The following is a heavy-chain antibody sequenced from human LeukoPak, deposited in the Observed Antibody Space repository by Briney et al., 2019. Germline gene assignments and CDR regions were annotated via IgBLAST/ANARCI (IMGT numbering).Heavy chain of an antibody. CDR1: GFTFSSYG. CDR3: AGAYCGGDCYSWAFDI. CDR2: IWYDGSNK. Sequence: GGSLRLSCAATGFTFSSYGMHWVRQAPGKGLEWVAVIWYDGSNKYYADSVKGRFTISRDNSKNTLYLQMNSLRAEDTAVYYCAGAYCGGDCYSWAFDIWGQGTMVTVSS. D-gene: IGHD2-21*01. J-gene: IGHJ3*02. V-gene: IGHV3-33*01.